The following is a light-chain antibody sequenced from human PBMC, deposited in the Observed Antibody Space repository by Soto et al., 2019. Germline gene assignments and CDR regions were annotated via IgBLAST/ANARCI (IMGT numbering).Light chain of an antibody. J-gene: IGKJ4*01. CDR3: QQYNNWPPLT. CDR1: QSVSSS. CDR2: GAS. Sequence: EIVMTQSPATLSVSPGERATLSCRASQSVSSSLAWYQQKPGQAPRLLIYGASTRATGIPARFSGSGSGTEFTLTISSLQSEDFAIYYCQQYNNWPPLTFDGGTKVEIK. V-gene: IGKV3-15*01.